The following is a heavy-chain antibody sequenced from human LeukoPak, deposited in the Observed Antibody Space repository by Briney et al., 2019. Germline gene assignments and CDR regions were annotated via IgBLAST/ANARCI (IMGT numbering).Heavy chain of an antibody. J-gene: IGHJ4*02. CDR1: GFTFSTYG. CDR3: ARESSWAPDY. V-gene: IGHV3-30*03. D-gene: IGHD1-26*01. CDR2: ISYDASNK. Sequence: GGSLRLSCAASGFTFSTYGMHWVRQAPGKGLEWVAVISYDASNKYYADSVKGRFTISRDNAKNTLFLEMNSLRAEDTAVYYCARESSWAPDYWGQGTLVTVSS.